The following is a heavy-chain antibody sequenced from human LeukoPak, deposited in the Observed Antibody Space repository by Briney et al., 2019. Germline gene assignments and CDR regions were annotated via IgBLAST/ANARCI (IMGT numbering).Heavy chain of an antibody. CDR3: ARDRQPGWSVLYYFDY. V-gene: IGHV3-30-3*01. CDR1: GFTFSSYA. CDR2: ISYDGSNK. Sequence: GGSLRLSCAASGFTFSSYAMHWVRQAPGKGLEWVAVISYDGSNKYYADSVKGRFTISRDNSKNTLYLQMNSLRAEDTAVYYCARDRQPGWSVLYYFDYWGQGTLVTVSS. J-gene: IGHJ4*02. D-gene: IGHD1-14*01.